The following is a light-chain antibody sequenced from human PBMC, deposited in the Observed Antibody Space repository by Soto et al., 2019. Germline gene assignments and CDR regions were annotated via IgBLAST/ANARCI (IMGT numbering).Light chain of an antibody. Sequence: EIVMTHSPATLSVSPRATASISCRASQSVSSNVAWYQQKPGQAPRLLIYGASSRATGIPDRFSGSGSGTDFTLTISRLEPEDFAVYYCQQYGSSPPITFGQGTRLEIK. CDR1: QSVSSN. CDR2: GAS. CDR3: QQYGSSPPIT. J-gene: IGKJ5*01. V-gene: IGKV3-20*01.